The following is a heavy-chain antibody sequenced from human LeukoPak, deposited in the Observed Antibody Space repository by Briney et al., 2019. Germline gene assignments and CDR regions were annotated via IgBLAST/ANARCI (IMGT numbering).Heavy chain of an antibody. J-gene: IGHJ4*02. V-gene: IGHV4-59*12. CDR2: IYYSGST. D-gene: IGHD3-16*02. CDR3: ASPRMYYDYLWGSYRYGPYDY. Sequence: SETLSLTCTVSGGSISSYYWSWIRQPPGKGLEWIGYIYYSGSTNYNPSLKSRVTISVDTSKNQFSLKLSSVTTADTAVYYCASPRMYYDYLWGSYRYGPYDYWGQGTLVTVSS. CDR1: GGSISSYY.